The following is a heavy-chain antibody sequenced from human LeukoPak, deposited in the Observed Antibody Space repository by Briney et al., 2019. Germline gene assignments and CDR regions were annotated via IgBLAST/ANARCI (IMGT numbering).Heavy chain of an antibody. CDR1: GFSLSTSGMC. CDR3: ARIRSAHLSHYDSSGYYDY. V-gene: IGHV2-70*01. Sequence: RASGPALVKPTQTLTLTCTFSGFSLSTSGMCVSWIRQPPGKALEWLALLDWNDDRYYSASLKTRLTISKDTSKNQVVLTMTNMDPVDTATYYCARIRSAHLSHYDSSGYYDYWGQGILVTVSS. CDR2: LDWNDDR. D-gene: IGHD3-22*01. J-gene: IGHJ4*02.